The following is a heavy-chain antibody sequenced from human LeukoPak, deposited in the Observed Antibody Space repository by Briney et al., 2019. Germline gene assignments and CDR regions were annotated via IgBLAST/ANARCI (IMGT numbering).Heavy chain of an antibody. CDR2: IIPIFGTA. CDR3: ASTPNRYCSGTNCPLNNYYYYMDV. Sequence: ASVKVSCKASGGTFSSYAISWVRQAPGQGLEWMGGIIPIFGTANYAQKFQGRVTITADESTSTAYVELSSLRSEDTAVYYCASTPNRYCSGTNCPLNNYYYYMDVWGKGTTVAVSS. D-gene: IGHD2-2*01. CDR1: GGTFSSYA. J-gene: IGHJ6*03. V-gene: IGHV1-69*13.